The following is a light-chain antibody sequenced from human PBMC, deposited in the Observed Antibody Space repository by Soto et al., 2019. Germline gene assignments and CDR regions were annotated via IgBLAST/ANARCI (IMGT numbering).Light chain of an antibody. Sequence: EVLMTQSPATLSVSPGERVTLSCRASQSVYSNLAWYQQKPGQAPRLLIYGASTRATGLPATFSGSGSGTEFTLTISSLQSEDFAVYYCQQYNSWPLTFGGGTKVEIK. CDR1: QSVYSN. J-gene: IGKJ4*01. CDR2: GAS. V-gene: IGKV3-15*01. CDR3: QQYNSWPLT.